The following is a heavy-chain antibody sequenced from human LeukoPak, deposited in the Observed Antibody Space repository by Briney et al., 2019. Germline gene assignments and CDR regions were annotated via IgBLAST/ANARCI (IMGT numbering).Heavy chain of an antibody. Sequence: ASVKVSCKASGYTFTSYGISWVRQAPGQGLEWMGWISAYNGNTNYAQKLQGRVTMTTDTSTSTAYMELRSLRSDDTVVYYCARVTTEPPELLWFGESSFYYYYMDVWGKGTTVTVSS. CDR2: ISAYNGNT. D-gene: IGHD3-10*01. CDR3: ARVTTEPPELLWFGESSFYYYYMDV. V-gene: IGHV1-18*01. J-gene: IGHJ6*03. CDR1: GYTFTSYG.